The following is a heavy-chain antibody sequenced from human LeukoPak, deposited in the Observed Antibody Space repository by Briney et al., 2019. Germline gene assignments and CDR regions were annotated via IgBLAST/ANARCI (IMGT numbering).Heavy chain of an antibody. CDR1: GGSSSGYY. J-gene: IGHJ4*02. D-gene: IGHD5-18*01. Sequence: SETLSLTCAVYGGSSSGYYWSWIRQPPGKGLEWIGEINHSGSTNYNPSLKSRVTISVDTSKNQFSLKLSSVTAADTAVYYCARSRPVDTAMASFDYWGQGTLVTVSS. V-gene: IGHV4-34*01. CDR2: INHSGST. CDR3: ARSRPVDTAMASFDY.